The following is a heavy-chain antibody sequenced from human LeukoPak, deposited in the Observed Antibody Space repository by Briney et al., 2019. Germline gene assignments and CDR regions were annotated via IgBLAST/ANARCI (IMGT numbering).Heavy chain of an antibody. CDR1: GLTFSTYS. J-gene: IGHJ4*02. V-gene: IGHV3-48*01. D-gene: IGHD3-22*01. CDR3: AKGVYDSSGYTYYFDY. CDR2: ISSGSTTI. Sequence: GGSLRLACAASGLTFSTYSMSWVRQAPGQGLEWVSYISSGSTTIYYADSVKGRFTISRDNSKNTLYLQMNSLRAEDTAVYYCAKGVYDSSGYTYYFDYWGQGTLVTVSS.